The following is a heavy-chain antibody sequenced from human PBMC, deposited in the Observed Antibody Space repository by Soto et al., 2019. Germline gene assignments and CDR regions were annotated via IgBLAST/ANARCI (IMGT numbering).Heavy chain of an antibody. D-gene: IGHD2-2*01. J-gene: IGHJ6*03. V-gene: IGHV3-30*03. Sequence: QVQLVESGGGVVQPGRSLRLSCAASGFTLSSFGMHWVRQAPGKGLEWVAVISYDGSNKYYADSVKGRFTISRDNSKNTLYLQMNSLRAEDTAVYYCARDDRYCSSTSCDYYYYYYMDVWGKGTTVTVSS. CDR3: ARDDRYCSSTSCDYYYYYYMDV. CDR2: ISYDGSNK. CDR1: GFTLSSFG.